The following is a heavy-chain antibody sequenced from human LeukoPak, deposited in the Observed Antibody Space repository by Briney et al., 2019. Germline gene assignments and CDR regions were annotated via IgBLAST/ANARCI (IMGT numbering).Heavy chain of an antibody. D-gene: IGHD3-16*01. Sequence: GGSLRLSCAPSGFTVSSNYMSWVRQAPGKGLEWVSVIYSGGSTSYADSVKGRFTISRDNSKNTLYLQMNSLRAEDTAVYYCARGGGGAWDYFFDYWGQGTLVTVSS. J-gene: IGHJ4*02. V-gene: IGHV3-53*01. CDR3: ARGGGGAWDYFFDY. CDR1: GFTVSSNY. CDR2: IYSGGST.